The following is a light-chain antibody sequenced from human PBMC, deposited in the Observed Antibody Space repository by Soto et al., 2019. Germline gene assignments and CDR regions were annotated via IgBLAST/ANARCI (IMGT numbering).Light chain of an antibody. J-gene: IGLJ3*02. V-gene: IGLV2-11*01. CDR1: SSDVGGYNY. Sequence: QPVLTQPRSVSGSPGQSVTISCTGTSSDVGGYNYVSWYQQHPGKAPKLMIYDVSKRPSGVPVRFSGSKSGNTASLTISGLQAEDEADYYCCSYAGSYTLVFGGGTQLTVL. CDR2: DVS. CDR3: CSYAGSYTLV.